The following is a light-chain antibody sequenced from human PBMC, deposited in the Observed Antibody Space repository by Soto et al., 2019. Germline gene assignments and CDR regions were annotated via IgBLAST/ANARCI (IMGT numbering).Light chain of an antibody. CDR1: QSIRSY. Sequence: DIQMTQSPSSLSASVGDRVTITCRANQSIRSYLNWYQQKPGKAPKVLIYVASSLQSGVPSRFRGSGSGTDFTLIINSLQPEDFATYYCQQSYSTPLTFGGGTKVEIK. CDR3: QQSYSTPLT. V-gene: IGKV1-39*01. J-gene: IGKJ4*01. CDR2: VAS.